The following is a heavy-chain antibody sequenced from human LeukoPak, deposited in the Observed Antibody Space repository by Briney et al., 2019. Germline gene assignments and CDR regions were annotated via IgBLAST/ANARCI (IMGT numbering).Heavy chain of an antibody. J-gene: IGHJ4*02. CDR1: GYSFTSYW. CDR2: IYPGDSDT. CDR3: ARHRSSYYYGSGSYYPDLDY. Sequence: GESLKISCKGSGYSFTSYWIGWVRQMPGKGLEWMGIIYPGDSDTRYSPSFQGQVTISADKSISTAYLQWSSLKASDTAMYYCARHRSSYYYGSGSYYPDLDYWGQGTLVTVSS. D-gene: IGHD3-10*01. V-gene: IGHV5-51*01.